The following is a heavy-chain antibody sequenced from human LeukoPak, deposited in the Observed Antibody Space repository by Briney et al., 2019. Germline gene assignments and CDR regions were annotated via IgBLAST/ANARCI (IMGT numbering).Heavy chain of an antibody. CDR2: ISGSGGST. CDR3: AKGYSGSYSYHFDY. J-gene: IGHJ4*02. D-gene: IGHD1-26*01. Sequence: PGGSLRLSCAASGFAFSSYAMSWVRQAPGKGLEWVSAISGSGGSTYYADSVKGRFTISRDNSKNTLYLQMNSLRAEDTAVYYCAKGYSGSYSYHFDYWGQGTLVTVSS. CDR1: GFAFSSYA. V-gene: IGHV3-23*01.